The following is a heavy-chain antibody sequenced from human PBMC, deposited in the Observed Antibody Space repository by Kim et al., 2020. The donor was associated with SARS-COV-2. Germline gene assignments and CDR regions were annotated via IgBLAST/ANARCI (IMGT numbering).Heavy chain of an antibody. J-gene: IGHJ3*02. Sequence: GGSLRLSCEASKFAFSNYAMSWVRQSPRKGLEWVAAISDSGGITYYADSVKGRFTIFRDNSRSTLYVQMNGLRAEDTALYYCAKEVGYCGSRSCPDAFDMWGQGTMVTVSS. D-gene: IGHD2-2*01. CDR3: AKEVGYCGSRSCPDAFDM. CDR1: KFAFSNYA. CDR2: ISDSGGIT. V-gene: IGHV3-23*01.